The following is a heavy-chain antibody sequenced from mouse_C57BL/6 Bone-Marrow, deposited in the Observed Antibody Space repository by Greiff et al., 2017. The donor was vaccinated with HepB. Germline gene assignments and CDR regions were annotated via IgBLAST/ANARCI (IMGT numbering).Heavy chain of an antibody. D-gene: IGHD2-3*01. J-gene: IGHJ1*03. CDR1: GYSITSGYY. V-gene: IGHV3-6*01. Sequence: EVQRVESGPGLVKPSQSLSLTCSVTGYSITSGYYWNWIRQFPGNKLEWMGYISYDGSNNYNPSLKNRISITRDTSKNQFFLKLNSVTTEDTATYYCAMRWLPYWYFDVWGTGTTVTVSS. CDR3: AMRWLPYWYFDV. CDR2: ISYDGSN.